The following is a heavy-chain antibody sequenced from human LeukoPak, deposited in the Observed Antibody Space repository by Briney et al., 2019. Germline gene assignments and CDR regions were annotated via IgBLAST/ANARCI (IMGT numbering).Heavy chain of an antibody. V-gene: IGHV4-59*01. Sequence: PSESLSLTCTVAGGSISSYYWSWIRQPPGKGLEWIGYIYYSGSNNYNPSLKSRVTISVDTSKNQFSLKLSSVTAADTAVYYCARVSAEHWYFDLWGRGTLVTVSS. J-gene: IGHJ2*01. CDR1: GGSISSYY. CDR2: IYYSGSN. CDR3: ARVSAEHWYFDL.